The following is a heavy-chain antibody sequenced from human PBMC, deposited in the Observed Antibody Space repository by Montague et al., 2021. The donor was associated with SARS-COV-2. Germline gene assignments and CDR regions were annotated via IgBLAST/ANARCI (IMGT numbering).Heavy chain of an antibody. CDR1: GDSVARNTAS. V-gene: IGHV6-1*01. D-gene: IGHD6-13*01. CDR2: TYYRSKWDY. CDR3: ARDTRYSLSWSFDY. J-gene: IGHJ4*02. Sequence: CAISGDSVARNTASWNWIRRAPQRGVEGLGRTYYRSKWDYDYAVXXKGRMSISPDTYKNQFSLQLSSVTPKDRAVYYCARDTRYSLSWSFDYWGQGTLVAVSS.